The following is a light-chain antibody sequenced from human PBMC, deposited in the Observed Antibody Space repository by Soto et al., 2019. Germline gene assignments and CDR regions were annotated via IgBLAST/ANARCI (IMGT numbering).Light chain of an antibody. Sequence: DLVMTQSPLSLPVTPGEPAAISCRSSQSLLHGNGYNYLDWYLQKPGQSPQLLIYLGSTRVAGVPDRFSGSGSGTDFTLKISRVEAEDVGVYYCMQALQTPLTFGGGTKVEI. CDR2: LGS. CDR1: QSLLHGNGYNY. V-gene: IGKV2-28*01. J-gene: IGKJ4*01. CDR3: MQALQTPLT.